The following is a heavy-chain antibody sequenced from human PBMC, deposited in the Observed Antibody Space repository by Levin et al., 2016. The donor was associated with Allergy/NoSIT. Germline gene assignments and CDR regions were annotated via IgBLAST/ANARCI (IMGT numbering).Heavy chain of an antibody. Sequence: GESLKISCTTSGFTFGDYAMSWVRQTPGKGLEWLGFIRSKADGGTTESAASVKGRFSISRDDSKSIAYLQMNSLKIEDTAVYYCTAWELGDYWGQGTLVTVSS. CDR1: GFTFGDYA. V-gene: IGHV3-49*04. J-gene: IGHJ4*02. CDR3: TAWELGDY. CDR2: IRSKADGGTT. D-gene: IGHD1-26*01.